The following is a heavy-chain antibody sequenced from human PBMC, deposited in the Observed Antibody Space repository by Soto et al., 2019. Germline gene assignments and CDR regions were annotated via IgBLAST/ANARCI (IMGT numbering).Heavy chain of an antibody. Sequence: QVVLLQSGAEVKEPGSSVRVSCQVSGSTFNNFAFSWVRQAPGHGPEWMGGIVVDSNTAEYSHRFQDRVTITADTSTDTLYMELGSLTFEDTAVYYCARAIKGWEVNYYFDFWGQGTLVTVSS. V-gene: IGHV1-69*06. CDR2: IVVDSNTA. J-gene: IGHJ4*02. CDR3: ARAIKGWEVNYYFDF. CDR1: GSTFNNFA. D-gene: IGHD1-26*01.